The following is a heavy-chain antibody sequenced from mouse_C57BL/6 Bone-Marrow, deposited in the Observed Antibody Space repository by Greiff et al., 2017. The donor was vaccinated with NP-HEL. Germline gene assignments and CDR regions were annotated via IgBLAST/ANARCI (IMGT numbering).Heavy chain of an antibody. CDR2: ISSGGSYT. J-gene: IGHJ2*01. CDR1: GFTFSSYG. CDR3: ARHAPYGNYGGDY. Sequence: DVMLVESGGDLVKPGGSLKLSCAASGFTFSSYGMSWVRQTPDKRLEWVATISSGGSYTYYPDSVKGRFTISRDNAKNTLYLQMSSLKSEDTAMYYCARHAPYGNYGGDYWGKGTTLTVSS. V-gene: IGHV5-6*02. D-gene: IGHD2-1*01.